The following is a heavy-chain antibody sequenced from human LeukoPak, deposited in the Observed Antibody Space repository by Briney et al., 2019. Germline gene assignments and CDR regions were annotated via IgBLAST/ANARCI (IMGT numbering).Heavy chain of an antibody. CDR1: GFTFSSYW. D-gene: IGHD6-13*01. V-gene: IGHV3-7*04. CDR3: ARGTIAAAGYYYFDY. CDR2: IKQGGSEK. J-gene: IGHJ4*02. Sequence: QPGGSLRLSCAASGFTFSSYWMSWVRQAPGKGLEWVANIKQGGSEKYYVDSVKGRFTISRDNAKNSLYLQMNSLRAEGTAVYYCARGTIAAAGYYYFDYWGQGTQVTVSS.